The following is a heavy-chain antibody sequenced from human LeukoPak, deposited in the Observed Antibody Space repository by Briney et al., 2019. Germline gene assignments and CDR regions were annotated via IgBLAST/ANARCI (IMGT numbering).Heavy chain of an antibody. CDR2: ISGSGGST. V-gene: IGHV3-23*01. Sequence: GGSLRLSCAASGFTFSSYAMSWVRQAPGKGLEWVSAISGSGGSTYYADSVKGRFTISRDNSKNTLYLQMNSLRAEDTAVYYCAKAISYYYDSSGSYWGQGTLVTVSS. J-gene: IGHJ4*02. CDR3: AKAISYYYDSSGSY. CDR1: GFTFSSYA. D-gene: IGHD3-22*01.